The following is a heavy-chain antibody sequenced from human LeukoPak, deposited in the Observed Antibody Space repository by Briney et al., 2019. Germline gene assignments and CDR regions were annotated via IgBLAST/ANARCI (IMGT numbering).Heavy chain of an antibody. CDR1: GFTFSRYA. Sequence: GGSLRLSCAASGFTFSRYAMNWVRQAPGKGLEWVSYISSSGSTIYYADSVKGRFTISRDNAKNSLYLQMNSLRAEDTAVYYCAELGITMIGGVWGKGTTVTISS. CDR3: AELGITMIGGV. J-gene: IGHJ6*04. CDR2: ISSSGSTI. V-gene: IGHV3-48*03. D-gene: IGHD3-10*02.